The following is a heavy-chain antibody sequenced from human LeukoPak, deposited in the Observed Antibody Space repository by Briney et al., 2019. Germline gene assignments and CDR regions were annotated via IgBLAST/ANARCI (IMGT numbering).Heavy chain of an antibody. CDR3: ARAGGYSYGSFDY. Sequence: GGSLRLSCAASGFTFSSYGMHWVRQAPGKGLEWVAFIRYDGSNKYYADSVKGRFTISRDNSKNTLYLHWNSLRAEDTAVYYCARAGGYSYGSFDYWGQGTLVTVSS. CDR1: GFTFSSYG. D-gene: IGHD5-18*01. J-gene: IGHJ4*02. V-gene: IGHV3-30*02. CDR2: IRYDGSNK.